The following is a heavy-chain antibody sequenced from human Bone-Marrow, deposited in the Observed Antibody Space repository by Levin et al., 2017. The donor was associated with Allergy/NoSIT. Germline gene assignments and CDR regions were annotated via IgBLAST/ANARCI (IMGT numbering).Heavy chain of an antibody. CDR1: GFSLSNARMG. CDR3: ARMWGDEYTGFWFDP. V-gene: IGHV2-26*01. D-gene: IGHD2/OR15-2a*01. J-gene: IGHJ5*02. Sequence: SGPTLVKPTETLTLTCTVSGFSLSNARMGVSWIRQPPGKALEWLAHIFSNDEKSYSTSLKSRLTISKDTSKSQVVLTMTNMDPVDTATYYCARMWGDEYTGFWFDPWGQGTLVTVSS. CDR2: IFSNDEK.